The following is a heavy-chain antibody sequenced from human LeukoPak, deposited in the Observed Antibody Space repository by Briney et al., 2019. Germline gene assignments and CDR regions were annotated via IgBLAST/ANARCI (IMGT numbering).Heavy chain of an antibody. CDR1: GFTFDDYA. V-gene: IGHV3-9*01. CDR3: AKVRHDSSGYRFDY. Sequence: GRSLRLSCAASGFTFDDYAMHWVRHAPGKGLEWVSGISWNSGSIGYADSVKGRFTISRDNAKNSLYLQMNSLRAEDTALYYCAKVRHDSSGYRFDYWGQGTLVTVSS. J-gene: IGHJ4*02. D-gene: IGHD3-22*01. CDR2: ISWNSGSI.